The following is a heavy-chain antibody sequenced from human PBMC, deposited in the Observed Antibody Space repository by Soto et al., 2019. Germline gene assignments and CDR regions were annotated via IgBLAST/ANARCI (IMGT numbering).Heavy chain of an antibody. D-gene: IGHD3-22*01. Sequence: QVQLVQSGAEVKEPGASVRVSCKASGYTLTSYYLHWVRQAPGQGPEWMGRIDPSSGSSTYAQNFQGRVTMTRDTSTSTVYMDMSSLRSDDTAVYYCVRAVGIVLTYDYFDHWGQGTLVTVSS. CDR3: VRAVGIVLTYDYFDH. CDR2: IDPSSGSS. J-gene: IGHJ4*02. CDR1: GYTLTSYY. V-gene: IGHV1-46*01.